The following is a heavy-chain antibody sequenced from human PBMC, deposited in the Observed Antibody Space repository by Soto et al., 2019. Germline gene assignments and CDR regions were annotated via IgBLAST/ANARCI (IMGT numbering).Heavy chain of an antibody. D-gene: IGHD2-21*02. CDR3: ARDSDNGGDSLLYYGMDV. CDR2: ISGSGDST. CDR1: GFTFSSNA. V-gene: IGHV3-23*01. Sequence: EVQLLDSGGDLVQPGGSLRLSCAASGFTFSSNAMTWVRQAPGKGLEWVSSISGSGDSTYYADSVKGRFTISRDNSKNTLFLLMDSLRAEDTAVYYCARDSDNGGDSLLYYGMDVWGQGTTVTVSS. J-gene: IGHJ6*02.